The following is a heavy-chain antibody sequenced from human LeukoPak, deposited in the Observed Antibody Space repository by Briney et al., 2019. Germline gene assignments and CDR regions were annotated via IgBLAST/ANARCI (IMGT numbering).Heavy chain of an antibody. CDR3: ARDHSEYSGYNYYFDY. CDR1: GGSTSSYY. D-gene: IGHD5-12*01. Sequence: SETLSLTCTVSGGSTSSYYWSWIRQPPGKGLEWIGYMYNSGSTKYNPSLKSRVTISVDTSTNQFSLKLSSVTAADTAVYYCARDHSEYSGYNYYFDYWGQGMLVTVSS. CDR2: MYNSGST. V-gene: IGHV4-59*01. J-gene: IGHJ4*02.